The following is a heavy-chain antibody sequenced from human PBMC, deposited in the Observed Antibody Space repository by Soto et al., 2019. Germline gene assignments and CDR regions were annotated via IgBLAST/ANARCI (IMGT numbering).Heavy chain of an antibody. J-gene: IGHJ4*02. Sequence: PGGSLRLSCVGSGFIFSNNGMHWVRQTPGKGLGWVAFISYDGSDTFYADSVKGRFTISRDNSKNTLFLHMSNLRAEDTAMYYCTIVRVADSALDHWGQGTLVTVSS. CDR1: GFIFSNNG. CDR2: ISYDGSDT. D-gene: IGHD3-10*02. CDR3: TIVRVADSALDH. V-gene: IGHV3-30*02.